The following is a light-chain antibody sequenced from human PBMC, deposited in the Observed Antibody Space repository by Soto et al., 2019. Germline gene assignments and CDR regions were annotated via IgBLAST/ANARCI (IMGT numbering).Light chain of an antibody. V-gene: IGLV1-40*01. J-gene: IGLJ1*01. Sequence: QSVLTQPPSVSGAPGQRVTISCTGSSSNIGAGFDVHWYQQLPGTAPKLLIYNNNNRPSGVPDRFSGSKSGTSASLAIAGLQAEDEADYYCQSYDNSLSGSRVFGSGTKLTVL. CDR2: NNN. CDR3: QSYDNSLSGSRV. CDR1: SSNIGAGFD.